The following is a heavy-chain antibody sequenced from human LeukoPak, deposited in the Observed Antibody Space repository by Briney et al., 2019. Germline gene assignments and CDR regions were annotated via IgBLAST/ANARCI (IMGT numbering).Heavy chain of an antibody. D-gene: IGHD2-2*02. V-gene: IGHV1-8*03. CDR1: GYTFTSYD. CDR2: MNPNSGNT. J-gene: IGHJ3*02. Sequence: ASVKVSCKASGYTFTSYDINWVRQATGQGLEWMGWMNPNSGNTGYAQKFQGGVTITRNTSISTAYMELSSLRSENTAVYYCARVCSSTSCYNDAFDIWGQGTMVTVSS. CDR3: ARVCSSTSCYNDAFDI.